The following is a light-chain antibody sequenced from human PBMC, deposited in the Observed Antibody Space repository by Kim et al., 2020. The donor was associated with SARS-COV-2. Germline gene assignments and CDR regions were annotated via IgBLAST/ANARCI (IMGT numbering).Light chain of an antibody. J-gene: IGLJ2*01. CDR2: DVS. CDR3: SSYTSSSTLV. V-gene: IGLV2-14*03. CDR1: SSDVGGYSY. Sequence: GRSLTISCTGTSSDVGGYSYVSWYQQHPGKAPKLMIYDVSNRPSGVSNRFSGSKSGNTASLTISGLQAEDEADYYCSSYTSSSTLVFGGGTQLTVL.